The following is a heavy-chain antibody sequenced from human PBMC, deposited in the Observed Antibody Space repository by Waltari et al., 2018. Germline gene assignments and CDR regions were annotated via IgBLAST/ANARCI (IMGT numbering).Heavy chain of an antibody. Sequence: QVQLQQWGAGLLKTSETLSLTCAVYGGSFSGYYWSWIRQPPGKGLEWIGEINHSGSTNYNPSLKSRVTISVDTSKNQFSLKLSSVTAADTAVYYCARGFARTTSYYYYYMDVWGKGTTVTVSS. CDR2: INHSGST. CDR1: GGSFSGYY. CDR3: ARGFARTTSYYYYYMDV. V-gene: IGHV4-34*01. J-gene: IGHJ6*03. D-gene: IGHD4-17*01.